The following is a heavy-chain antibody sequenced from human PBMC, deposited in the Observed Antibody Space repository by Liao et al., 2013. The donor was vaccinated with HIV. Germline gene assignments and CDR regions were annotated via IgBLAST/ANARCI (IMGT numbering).Heavy chain of an antibody. J-gene: IGHJ5*02. CDR1: GGSISSGTHY. D-gene: IGHD3-16*02. V-gene: IGHV4-61*02. Sequence: QVQLQESGPGLVKPSQTLSLTCTVSGGSISSGTHYWSWIRQPAGKGLEWIGRIYTSGSTNYSPSLKSRVTISVDTSKNQFSLKLNSVTAADTAVYYCARPPLGPWGQGTLVTVSS. CDR3: ARPPLGP. CDR2: IYTSGST.